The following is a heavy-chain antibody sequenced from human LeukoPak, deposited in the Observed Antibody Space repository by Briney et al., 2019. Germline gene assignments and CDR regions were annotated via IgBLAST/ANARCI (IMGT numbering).Heavy chain of an antibody. CDR3: ARSYCSTTNCYIFNGLDI. D-gene: IGHD2-2*02. CDR2: ISYDGSDE. J-gene: IGHJ3*02. Sequence: GGSLRLSCAASGFTFSNYGMHWVRQAPGKGLEWVAVISYDGSDEYYADSVKGRFTISRDNSKNMLYVQMNSLRAEDTAVYYCARSYCSTTNCYIFNGLDIWGQGTMVTVSS. CDR1: GFTFSNYG. V-gene: IGHV3-30*19.